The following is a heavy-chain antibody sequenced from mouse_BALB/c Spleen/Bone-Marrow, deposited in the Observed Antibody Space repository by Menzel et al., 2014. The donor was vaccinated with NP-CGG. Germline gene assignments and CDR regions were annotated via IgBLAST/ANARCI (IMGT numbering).Heavy chain of an antibody. J-gene: IGHJ1*01. D-gene: IGHD3-3*01. CDR1: GFTFTDYY. V-gene: IGHV7-3*02. CDR3: ARDVGRLFFDV. CDR2: IRNKANGYTT. Sequence: EVQLVESGGGLVQPGGSLRLSCATSGFTFTDYYMNWVRQPPGMALEWLGFIRNKANGYTTDYSTSVKGRFTISRDNSQNILYLQMNTLRTEDSATYYCARDVGRLFFDVWGEGTTVTASS.